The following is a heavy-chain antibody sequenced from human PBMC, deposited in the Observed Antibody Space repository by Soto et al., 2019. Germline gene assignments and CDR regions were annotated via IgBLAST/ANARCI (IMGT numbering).Heavy chain of an antibody. CDR2: ISGNGGST. Sequence: EVQLLDSGGGLVQPGGSLRLSCAASGFTFSNYAMSWVRQAPGKGLEWVSTISGNGGSTYYADSVKGRFTISRDNSKNMLFLQINSLRDDDSAVYYCAKRPASIITFDYCCQGTPVTVSS. CDR3: AKRPASIITFDY. V-gene: IGHV3-23*01. J-gene: IGHJ4*02. CDR1: GFTFSNYA. D-gene: IGHD2-2*01.